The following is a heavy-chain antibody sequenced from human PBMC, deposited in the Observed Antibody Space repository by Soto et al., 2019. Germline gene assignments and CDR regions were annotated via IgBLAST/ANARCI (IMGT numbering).Heavy chain of an antibody. D-gene: IGHD6-19*01. CDR3: ARQGQWYPAAFDI. V-gene: IGHV4-59*08. CDR1: GGSISSYY. Sequence: PSETLSLTCTVSGGSISSYYWSWIRQPPGKGLEWIGYIYYSGSTNYNPSLKSRVTISVDTSKNQFSLKLSSVTAADTAVYYCARQGQWYPAAFDIWGQGTMVTVSS. J-gene: IGHJ3*02. CDR2: IYYSGST.